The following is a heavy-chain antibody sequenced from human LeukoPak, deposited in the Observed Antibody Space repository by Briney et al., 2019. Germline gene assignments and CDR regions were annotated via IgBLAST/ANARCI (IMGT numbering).Heavy chain of an antibody. V-gene: IGHV3-15*01. Sequence: GGSLRLSCAASGLIVGDAWMSWVRQAPGKGPEWVGRIKSKADGGTTDYAASVKGRFTISRDDSKNTLYLQMNSLSTEDTAVYYCTGPPVWGQGTLVTVSS. CDR3: TGPPV. CDR1: GLIVGDAW. J-gene: IGHJ1*01. CDR2: IKSKADGGTT.